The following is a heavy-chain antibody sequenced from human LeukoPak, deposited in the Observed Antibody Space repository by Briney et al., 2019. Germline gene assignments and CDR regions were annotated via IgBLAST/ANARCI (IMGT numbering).Heavy chain of an antibody. CDR3: AKVGTIETTEELNWFDP. D-gene: IGHD4-11*01. J-gene: IGHJ5*02. CDR1: GFTFSSYA. V-gene: IGHV3-23*01. CDR2: ISSSGDST. Sequence: GGSLRLSCAASGFTFSSYAMIWVRQAPGKGLEWVSIISSSGDSTYYADSVKGRFTFSRDNSKNTLSLQMSSLGADATAVYYCAKVGTIETTEELNWFDPWGQGTLVTVSS.